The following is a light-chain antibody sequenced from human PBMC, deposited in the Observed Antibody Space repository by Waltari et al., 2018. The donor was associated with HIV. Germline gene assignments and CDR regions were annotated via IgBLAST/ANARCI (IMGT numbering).Light chain of an antibody. J-gene: IGLJ1*01. Sequence: QSALTQPPSVSGSLGQSVTISCTGTSSDVGRYNRVSWYQQPPGTAPKRMIYEVSNRPSGVPDRFSGSSSGNTASLTISGLQAEDEADYYCSSYTSSSTYVFGTGTKVTVL. CDR1: SSDVGRYNR. CDR3: SSYTSSSTYV. V-gene: IGLV2-18*02. CDR2: EVS.